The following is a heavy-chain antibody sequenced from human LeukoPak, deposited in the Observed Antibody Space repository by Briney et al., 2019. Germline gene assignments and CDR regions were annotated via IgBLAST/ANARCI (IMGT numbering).Heavy chain of an antibody. J-gene: IGHJ6*03. CDR1: GYTFTSYD. CDR3: AREAVRRGYYYYYYMDV. Sequence: ASVKVSCKASGYTFTSYDINWVRQATGQGLEWMGWMNPNSGNTGYAQKFQGRVTMTRNTSISTAYMELSSLRSEDTAVYYCAREAVRRGYYYYYYMDVWGKGTTVTVSS. D-gene: IGHD3-10*01. CDR2: MNPNSGNT. V-gene: IGHV1-8*01.